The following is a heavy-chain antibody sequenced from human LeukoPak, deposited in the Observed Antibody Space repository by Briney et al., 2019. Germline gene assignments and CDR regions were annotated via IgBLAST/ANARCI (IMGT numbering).Heavy chain of an antibody. CDR2: IIPIFGTA. Sequence: SVRVSCKASGGTFSSYAISWVRQAPGQGLEWMGGIIPIFGTANYAQKFQGRVTITADESTSTAYMELSSLRSDDTAVYYCAVWKGYVDFWSGPFDYWGQGTLVTVSS. V-gene: IGHV1-69*13. CDR1: GGTFSSYA. D-gene: IGHD3-3*01. CDR3: AVWKGYVDFWSGPFDY. J-gene: IGHJ4*02.